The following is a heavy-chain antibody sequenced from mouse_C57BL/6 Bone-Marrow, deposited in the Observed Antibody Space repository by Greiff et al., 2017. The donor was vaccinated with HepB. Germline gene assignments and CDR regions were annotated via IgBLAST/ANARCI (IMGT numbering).Heavy chain of an antibody. CDR3: ARLDGYYGVFYAMDY. D-gene: IGHD2-3*01. CDR2: INPSNGGT. CDR1: GYTFTSYW. J-gene: IGHJ4*01. V-gene: IGHV1-53*01. Sequence: QVQLQQSGTELVKPGASVKLSCKASGYTFTSYWMHWVKQRPGQGLEWIGNINPSNGGTNYNEKLKSKATLTVDKSSSTAYMQLSSLTSEDSVVYYCARLDGYYGVFYAMDYWGQGTSVTVSS.